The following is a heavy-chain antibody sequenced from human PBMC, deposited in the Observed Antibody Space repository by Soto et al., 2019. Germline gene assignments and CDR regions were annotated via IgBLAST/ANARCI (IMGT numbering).Heavy chain of an antibody. CDR1: GGSISSSSYY. CDR2: IYYSGST. J-gene: IGHJ4*02. CDR3: ASRAQIQLWPFDY. Sequence: PSETLSLTCTVSGGSISSSSYYWGWIRQPPGKGLEWIGSIYYSGSTYYNPSLKSRVTISVDTSKNQFSLKLSSVTAADTAVYYCASRAQIQLWPFDYWGQGTLVTVSS. D-gene: IGHD5-18*01. V-gene: IGHV4-39*01.